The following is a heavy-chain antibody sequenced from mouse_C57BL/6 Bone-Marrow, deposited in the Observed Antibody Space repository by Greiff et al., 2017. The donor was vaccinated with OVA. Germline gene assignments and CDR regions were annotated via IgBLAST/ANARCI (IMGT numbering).Heavy chain of an antibody. Sequence: EVKLQESGPELVKPGASVKMSCKASGYTFTDYNMHWVKQSHGKSLEWIGYINPNNGGTSYNQKFKGKATLTVNKSSSTAYMELRSLTSEDSAVYYCETPYYYGSSYFDYWGQGTTLTVSS. D-gene: IGHD1-1*01. J-gene: IGHJ2*01. CDR2: INPNNGGT. V-gene: IGHV1-22*01. CDR3: ETPYYYGSSYFDY. CDR1: GYTFTDYN.